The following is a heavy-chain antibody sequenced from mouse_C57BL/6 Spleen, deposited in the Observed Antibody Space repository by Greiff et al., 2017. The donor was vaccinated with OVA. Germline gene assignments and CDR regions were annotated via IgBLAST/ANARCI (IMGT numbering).Heavy chain of an antibody. CDR3: ARRDSNYGYFDV. V-gene: IGHV1-64*01. CDR2: IHPNSGST. CDR1: GYTFTSYW. D-gene: IGHD2-5*01. Sequence: QVQLQQSGAELVKPGASVKLSCKASGYTFTSYWMPWVKQRPGQGLEWIGMIHPNSGSTNYNEKFKSKATLTVDKSSSTAYMQLSSLTSEDSAVDYCARRDSNYGYFDVWGTGTTVTVSS. J-gene: IGHJ1*03.